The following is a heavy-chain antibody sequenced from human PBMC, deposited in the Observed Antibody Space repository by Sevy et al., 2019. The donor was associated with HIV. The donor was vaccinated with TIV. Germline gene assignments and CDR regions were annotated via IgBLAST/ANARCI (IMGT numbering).Heavy chain of an antibody. Sequence: GESLKISCKGSGYSFANNWIGWVRQMPGKGLEWMGIVYPGDSDTTYSPSFQGQVTISVDKSFSTAYLQWNGLKASDTAMYYCARLPVAAAGLYYFDYWGQGTLVTVSS. CDR3: ARLPVAAAGLYYFDY. D-gene: IGHD6-13*01. V-gene: IGHV5-51*01. CDR2: VYPGDSDT. J-gene: IGHJ4*02. CDR1: GYSFANNW.